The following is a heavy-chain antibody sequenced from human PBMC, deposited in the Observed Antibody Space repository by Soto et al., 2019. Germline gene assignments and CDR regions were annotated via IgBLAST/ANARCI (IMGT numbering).Heavy chain of an antibody. D-gene: IGHD5-18*01. CDR3: ATQIDTVMVFRD. Sequence: QVQLVQSGAEVKKPGASVKVSCKASDKTFLSYGISWVRQGPGQGLEWMGWISPYNGNTNYAQKLQGRVTMTTDTSTSTAYMALRSLRSDDTAVYYCATQIDTVMVFRDWGQGTLVTVAS. V-gene: IGHV1-18*01. CDR1: DKTFLSYG. J-gene: IGHJ4*02. CDR2: ISPYNGNT.